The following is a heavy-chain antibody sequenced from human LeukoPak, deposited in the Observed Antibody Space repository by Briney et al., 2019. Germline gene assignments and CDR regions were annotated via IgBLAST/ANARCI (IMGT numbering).Heavy chain of an antibody. Sequence: SETLSLTCTVSGGSISNYYWNWIRQPPGKGLEWIGYIYYSGTTNYNPSLKSRVSMSVDTSKNQFSLKLSSVTAADTAVYYCARARSSSSSWLKLLRYYYYMDVWGKGTTVTVSS. CDR1: GGSISNYY. CDR3: ARARSSSSSWLKLLRYYYYMDV. V-gene: IGHV4-59*01. CDR2: IYYSGTT. J-gene: IGHJ6*03. D-gene: IGHD6-6*01.